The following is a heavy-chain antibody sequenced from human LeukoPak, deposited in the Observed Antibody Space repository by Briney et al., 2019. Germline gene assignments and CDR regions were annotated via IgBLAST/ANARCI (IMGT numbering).Heavy chain of an antibody. V-gene: IGHV4-59*11. Sequence: SETLSLTCTVSGGSISGHYWTWIRQPPGKGLEWIGQIHYSGRPDYNPSLKSRVTISVDTSKNQLSLKVTSVTGADTAVYYCARFGVDYDMDVWGQGTTVSVSS. CDR3: ARFGVDYDMDV. D-gene: IGHD3-16*01. J-gene: IGHJ6*02. CDR2: IHYSGRP. CDR1: GGSISGHY.